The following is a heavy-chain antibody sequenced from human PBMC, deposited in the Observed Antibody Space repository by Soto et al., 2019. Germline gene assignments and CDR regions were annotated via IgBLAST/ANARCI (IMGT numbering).Heavy chain of an antibody. J-gene: IGHJ4*02. V-gene: IGHV3-23*01. CDR3: AKGRGGSGSLTPRVDF. D-gene: IGHD3-10*01. Sequence: EVQLLESGGGLVQPGGSLRLSCAASGFTFNNYAMTWVHQAPGKGLEWVSAISGGGDTTSYADSVKGRFTVSRDGSKNTLYLQMSSMRAEDTALYYCAKGRGGSGSLTPRVDFWGQGTLVNVSS. CDR2: ISGGGDTT. CDR1: GFTFNNYA.